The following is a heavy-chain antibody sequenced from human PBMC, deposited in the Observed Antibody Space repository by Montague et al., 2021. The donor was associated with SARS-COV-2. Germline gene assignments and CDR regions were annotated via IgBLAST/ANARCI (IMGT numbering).Heavy chain of an antibody. D-gene: IGHD2-15*01. Sequence: SLRLSCAASGFTFSSYSMNWVRQAPGKGLEWASSISSSSSYIYYADSVKGRFTISRDNAKNSLYLQMNSLRAEDTAVYYCGVVPLDAFDIWGQGTMVTVSS. CDR2: ISSSSSYI. CDR1: GFTFSSYS. J-gene: IGHJ3*02. CDR3: GVVPLDAFDI. V-gene: IGHV3-21*01.